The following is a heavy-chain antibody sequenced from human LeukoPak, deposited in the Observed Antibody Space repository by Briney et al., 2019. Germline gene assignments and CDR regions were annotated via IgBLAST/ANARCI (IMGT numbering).Heavy chain of an antibody. CDR3: ARNRDVHNGMDV. V-gene: IGHV4-31*03. Sequence: PSQTLSLSCTVSGGSISSGGYYWTWIRQRPGKGLEYIGYIYYTGTTYNNPSLKSRVTISVDTSKNQFSLKLTSVTAADTAVYYCARNRDVHNGMDVWGQGITVTVSS. J-gene: IGHJ6*02. CDR2: IYYTGTT. D-gene: IGHD3-10*01. CDR1: GGSISSGGYY.